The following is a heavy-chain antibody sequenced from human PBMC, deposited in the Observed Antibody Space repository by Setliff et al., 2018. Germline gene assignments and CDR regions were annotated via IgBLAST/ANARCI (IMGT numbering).Heavy chain of an antibody. D-gene: IGHD5-18*01. CDR1: GVSFSAYH. Sequence: TLSLTCDMYGVSFSAYHWSWIRQTPGKGLEWIGEINQSGSTNYNPSLKSRVTMSLDTSKHQFSLKLSSVTAADTAVYYCAKGYNYGPFSWGQGTLVTVSS. V-gene: IGHV4-34*01. CDR3: AKGYNYGPFS. CDR2: INQSGST. J-gene: IGHJ5*02.